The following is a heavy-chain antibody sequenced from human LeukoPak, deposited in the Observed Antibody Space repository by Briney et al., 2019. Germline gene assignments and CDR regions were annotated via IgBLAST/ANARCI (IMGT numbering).Heavy chain of an antibody. D-gene: IGHD1-26*01. CDR2: INHRGST. J-gene: IGHJ4*02. CDR3: ARSWAGMYYPFYYFDF. CDR1: GDSFSGYY. Sequence: SETLSLTCAVYGDSFSGYYWSWIRQPPGKGLEWIAEINHRGSTHYNPSLKSRVNISVDTSKNQFSLNLDSVTAADTAVYYCARSWAGMYYPFYYFDFWGQGTLVSVSS. V-gene: IGHV4-34*01.